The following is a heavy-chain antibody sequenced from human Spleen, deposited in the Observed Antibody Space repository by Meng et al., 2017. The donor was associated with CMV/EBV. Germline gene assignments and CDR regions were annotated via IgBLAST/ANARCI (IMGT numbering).Heavy chain of an antibody. Sequence: ASVKVSCKASGGTFSSHTINWVRQAPGQGPEWMGIINPSDGSTNYAQKFLGRVIMTRDTSASTVYLELSRLRSEDTAVFYCARASGFRSYHYGMDVWGHGTTVTVSS. J-gene: IGHJ6*02. D-gene: IGHD3-3*01. V-gene: IGHV1-46*01. CDR3: ARASGFRSYHYGMDV. CDR1: GGTFSSHT. CDR2: INPSDGST.